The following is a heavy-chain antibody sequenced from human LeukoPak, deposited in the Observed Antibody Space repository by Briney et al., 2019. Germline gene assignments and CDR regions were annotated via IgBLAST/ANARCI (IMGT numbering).Heavy chain of an antibody. CDR1: GXSISSSNW. J-gene: IGHJ4*02. D-gene: IGHD5-24*01. CDR2: IYHSGST. Sequence: SGTLSLTWAVSGXSISSSNWWTWVRQPPGKGLEWSGKIYHSGSTNYNSSLKRRVTISVDKSKHQFSLKLISVTVADTAVYYCARVQYGSLDFWGLGTLVTVSS. V-gene: IGHV4-4*02. CDR3: ARVQYGSLDF.